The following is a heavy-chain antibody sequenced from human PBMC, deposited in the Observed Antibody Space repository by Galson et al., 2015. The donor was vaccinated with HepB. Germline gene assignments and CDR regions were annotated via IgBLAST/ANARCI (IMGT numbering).Heavy chain of an antibody. Sequence: SLRLSCAASGFTFSDYYMSWIRQAPGKGLEWVSYISSSSSYTNYADSVKGRFTISRGNAKNSLYLQMNSLRAEDTAVYYCARLYSGSYLAFDYWGQGTLVTVSS. J-gene: IGHJ4*02. CDR2: ISSSSSYT. V-gene: IGHV3-11*03. CDR1: GFTFSDYY. D-gene: IGHD1-26*01. CDR3: ARLYSGSYLAFDY.